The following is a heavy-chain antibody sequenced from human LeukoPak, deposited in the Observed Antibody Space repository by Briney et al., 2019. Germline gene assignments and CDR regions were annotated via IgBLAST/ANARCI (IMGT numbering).Heavy chain of an antibody. J-gene: IGHJ4*02. Sequence: GGSLRLSCAASGFTLSSYNMNWVRQAPGRGLEWVSFISSSGSYRYHADSMKGRITISRDNAKNSLYLQMNSLRAEDTAVYYCARNAAAGDFDYWGQGTLVTVSS. CDR1: GFTLSSYN. V-gene: IGHV3-21*06. D-gene: IGHD6-13*01. CDR3: ARNAAAGDFDY. CDR2: ISSSGSYR.